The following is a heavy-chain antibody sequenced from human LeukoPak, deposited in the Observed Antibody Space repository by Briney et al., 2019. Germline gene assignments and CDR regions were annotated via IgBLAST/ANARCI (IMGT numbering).Heavy chain of an antibody. V-gene: IGHV4-4*07. D-gene: IGHD5-18*01. CDR2: IYSSGST. CDR3: TRVVTDVLYFDY. CDR1: GGSISSYY. J-gene: IGHJ4*02. Sequence: SETLSLTCTVSGGSISSYYWSWIRQPAGKGLEWIGRIYSSGSTNYNPSLKSRVTMSVDTSKNQFSLNLRSVTAADTAVYYCTRVVTDVLYFDYWGQGTLVTVSS.